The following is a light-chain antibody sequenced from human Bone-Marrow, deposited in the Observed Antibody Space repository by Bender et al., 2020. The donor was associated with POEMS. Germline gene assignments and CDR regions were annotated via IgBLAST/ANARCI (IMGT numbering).Light chain of an antibody. CDR2: DVR. CDR3: QVWDGSAYHVI. V-gene: IGLV3-21*02. Sequence: SYVLTQPPSVSVAPGQTARITCEGNNLGSKSVHWHQQKPGQAPVMVIYDVRDRPPGIPERFSGSNSGNAAALTISRVEAGDEADYYCQVWDGSAYHVIFGGGTKLTVL. J-gene: IGLJ2*01. CDR1: NLGSKS.